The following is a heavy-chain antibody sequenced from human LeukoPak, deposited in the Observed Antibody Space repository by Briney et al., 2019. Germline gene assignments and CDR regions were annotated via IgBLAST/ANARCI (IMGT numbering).Heavy chain of an antibody. V-gene: IGHV3-21*01. J-gene: IGHJ3*02. CDR3: AREGHAFDI. CDR1: GFTLSSYS. CDR2: ISSSSSYI. Sequence: PGGSLRLSCAASGFTLSSYSMNWVRQAPGKVLEWVSSISSSSSYIYYADSVKGRFTISRHNAKNSLYLQINSLRAEDTAVYYCAREGHAFDIWGQGTMVTVSS.